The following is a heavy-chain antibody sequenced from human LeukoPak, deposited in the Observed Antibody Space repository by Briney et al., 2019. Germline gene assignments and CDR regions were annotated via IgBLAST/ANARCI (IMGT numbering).Heavy chain of an antibody. Sequence: PGRSLRLSCAASGFTFDDYAMHWVRQAPGKGLEWVSGISWNSGSIGYADSVKGRFTISRDNAKNSLYLQMNSLRAEDTALYYCAKDRDDSSGSHFDYWGQGTLVTVSS. D-gene: IGHD3-22*01. CDR1: GFTFDDYA. V-gene: IGHV3-9*01. CDR2: ISWNSGSI. CDR3: AKDRDDSSGSHFDY. J-gene: IGHJ4*02.